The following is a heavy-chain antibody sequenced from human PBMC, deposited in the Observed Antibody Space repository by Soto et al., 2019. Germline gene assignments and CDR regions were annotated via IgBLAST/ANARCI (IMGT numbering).Heavy chain of an antibody. CDR1: GGSISSYY. CDR2: IYTSGST. J-gene: IGHJ4*02. D-gene: IGHD2-15*01. Sequence: SETLSLTCTVSGGSISSYYWSWIRQPAGKGLEWIGRIYTSGSTNYNPSLKSRVTMSVDTSKNQFSLKLSSVTAADTAVYYCARALDCSGGSCYDIDYWGQGTLVTVS. V-gene: IGHV4-4*07. CDR3: ARALDCSGGSCYDIDY.